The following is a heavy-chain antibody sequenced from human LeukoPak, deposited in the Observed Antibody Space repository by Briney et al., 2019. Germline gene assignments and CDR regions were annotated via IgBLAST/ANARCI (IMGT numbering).Heavy chain of an antibody. J-gene: IGHJ4*02. D-gene: IGHD6-19*01. CDR3: AKDRRQWLVRTAIDY. V-gene: IGHV3-23*01. CDR2: ISGSGGST. Sequence: AGGSLRLSCAASGFTFSSYAMSWVRQAPGKGLEWVSAISGSGGSTYYADSVKGRFTISRDNSKNTLYLQMNSLRAEDTAVYYCAKDRRQWLVRTAIDYWGQGTLVTVSS. CDR1: GFTFSSYA.